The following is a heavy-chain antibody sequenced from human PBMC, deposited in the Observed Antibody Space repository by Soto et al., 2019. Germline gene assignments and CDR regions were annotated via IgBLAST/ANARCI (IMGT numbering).Heavy chain of an antibody. V-gene: IGHV4-59*08. D-gene: IGHD3-3*01. CDR3: ARLGGPEYYDFWSGYYQYYYYYYMDV. J-gene: IGHJ6*03. CDR2: IYYSGST. Sequence: KPSETLSLTCTVSGGSISSYYWSWIRQPPGKGLEWIGYIYYSGSTNYNPSLKSRVTISVDTSKNQFSLKLSSVTAADTAVYYCARLGGPEYYDFWSGYYQYYYYYYMDVWGKGTTVTVSS. CDR1: GGSISSYY.